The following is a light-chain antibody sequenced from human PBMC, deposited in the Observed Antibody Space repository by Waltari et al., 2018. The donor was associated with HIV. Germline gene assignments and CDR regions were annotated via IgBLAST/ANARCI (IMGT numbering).Light chain of an antibody. CDR2: GNR. Sequence: QSVLTQPPSVSGAPGQRITISCTGTSSNIGPGYDVHWYQQLPGRAPNVDIHGNRNRPSGVPDRFSAYKSGTSASLTITGLQAEDEADYYCQAYDSTLNGYVFGTGTKVTVL. J-gene: IGLJ1*01. V-gene: IGLV1-40*01. CDR1: SSNIGPGYD. CDR3: QAYDSTLNGYV.